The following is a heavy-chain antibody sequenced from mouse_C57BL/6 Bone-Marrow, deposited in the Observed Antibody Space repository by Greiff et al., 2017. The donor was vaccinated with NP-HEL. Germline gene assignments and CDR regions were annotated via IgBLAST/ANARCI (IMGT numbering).Heavy chain of an antibody. CDR3: ARHLTAWFAY. CDR2: ISSGGSYT. V-gene: IGHV5-6*01. CDR1: GFTFSSYG. Sequence: EVQLVESGGDLVKPGGSLKLSCAASGFTFSSYGMSWVRQTPDKRLEWVATISSGGSYTYYPDSVKGRFTISRDNAKKPLYLQMSSLKSEDTAMYYCARHLTAWFAYWGQGTLVTVSA. J-gene: IGHJ3*01.